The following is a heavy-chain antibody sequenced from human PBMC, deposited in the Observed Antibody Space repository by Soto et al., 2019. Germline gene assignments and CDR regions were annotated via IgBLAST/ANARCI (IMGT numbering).Heavy chain of an antibody. V-gene: IGHV1-18*04. J-gene: IGHJ4*02. CDR3: AREASAVVSLDY. Sequence: ASVKVSCKASGYTFTSYGISWVRQAPGQGLEWMGWISAYSGDTIYAQKFQDRVTMTCDTSVSTAYLELSSLSSDDTALYYCAREASAVVSLDYWGQGTLVTVSS. D-gene: IGHD2-15*01. CDR2: ISAYSGDT. CDR1: GYTFTSYG.